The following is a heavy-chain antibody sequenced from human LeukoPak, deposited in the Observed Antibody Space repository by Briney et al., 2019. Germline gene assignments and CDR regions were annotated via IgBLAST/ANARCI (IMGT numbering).Heavy chain of an antibody. V-gene: IGHV1-2*02. Sequence: ASVKVSCKASGYTFTGYYMHWVRQAPGQGLEWMGWINPNSGGTNYAQKFQGRVTMTTDTSTSTAYMELRSLRSDDTAVYYCARGAVGATLNQPFDYWGQGTLVTVSS. CDR1: GYTFTGYY. CDR2: INPNSGGT. D-gene: IGHD1-26*01. J-gene: IGHJ4*02. CDR3: ARGAVGATLNQPFDY.